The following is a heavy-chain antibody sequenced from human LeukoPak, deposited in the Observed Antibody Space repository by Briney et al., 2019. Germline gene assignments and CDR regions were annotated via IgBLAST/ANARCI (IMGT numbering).Heavy chain of an antibody. CDR1: GGSFSGYY. Sequence: SETLSLTCAVYGGSFSGYYWSWIRQPPGKGLEWIGEINHSGSTNYNPSLKSRVTISVDASKNQFSLKLSSVTAADTAVYYCAKPPQKKNYYYYYYMDVWGKGTTVTVSS. V-gene: IGHV4-34*01. CDR3: AKPPQKKNYYYYYYMDV. J-gene: IGHJ6*03. CDR2: INHSGST.